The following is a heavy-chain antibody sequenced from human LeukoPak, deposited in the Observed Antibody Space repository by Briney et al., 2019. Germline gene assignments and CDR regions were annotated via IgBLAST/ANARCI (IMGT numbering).Heavy chain of an antibody. Sequence: GGSLRLSCAASGFTFSSHAMGWVRQAPGKGLEWVSGIGGLGGSTYYAGSVKGRFTISRDNSQNTLYLHMNSLRADDTAVHYCARDPGVVAFHYFDYWGQGSLVTVSS. CDR1: GFTFSSHA. CDR3: ARDPGVVAFHYFDY. J-gene: IGHJ4*02. D-gene: IGHD3-3*01. CDR2: IGGLGGST. V-gene: IGHV3-23*01.